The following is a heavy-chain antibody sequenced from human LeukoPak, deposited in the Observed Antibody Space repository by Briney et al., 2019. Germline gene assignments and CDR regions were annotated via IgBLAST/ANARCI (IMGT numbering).Heavy chain of an antibody. Sequence: ASVKVSCKACGYTFTGYYMHWVRQAPGQGLEWMGWINPNSGGTNYAQKFQGRVTMTRDTSISTAYMELSRLRSEDTAVYYCAREEAAVAAVIDYWGQGTLVTVSS. CDR3: AREEAAVAAVIDY. CDR2: INPNSGGT. CDR1: GYTFTGYY. V-gene: IGHV1-2*02. D-gene: IGHD6-19*01. J-gene: IGHJ4*02.